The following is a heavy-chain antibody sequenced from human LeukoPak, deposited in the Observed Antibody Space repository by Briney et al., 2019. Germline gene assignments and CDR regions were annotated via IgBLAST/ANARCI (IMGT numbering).Heavy chain of an antibody. V-gene: IGHV3-7*01. Sequence: GGSLRLSCAASGFTFRSYWMSWVRQAPGKGLEWVANIKLDGSEKRYVDSVKGRFAISRDNAKNSLYLQMNSLRAEDTAVYYCAREGGSGWYSGWFDPWGQGTLVTVSS. CDR2: IKLDGSEK. CDR1: GFTFRSYW. CDR3: AREGGSGWYSGWFDP. J-gene: IGHJ5*02. D-gene: IGHD6-19*01.